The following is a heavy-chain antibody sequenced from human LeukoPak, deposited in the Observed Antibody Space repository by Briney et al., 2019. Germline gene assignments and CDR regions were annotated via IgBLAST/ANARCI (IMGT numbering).Heavy chain of an antibody. J-gene: IGHJ5*02. V-gene: IGHV3-7*03. CDR1: GFTFNTYW. D-gene: IGHD3-9*01. CDR3: ARGSDILTGYYYWFDP. Sequence: GGSLRLSCAASGFTFNTYWMSWVRQAPGKGLEWVANIKQDGSEKYYVDSVEGRFTISRDNAKNSLYLQMNSLRVEDTAVYYCARGSDILTGYYYWFDPWGQGTLVTVSS. CDR2: IKQDGSEK.